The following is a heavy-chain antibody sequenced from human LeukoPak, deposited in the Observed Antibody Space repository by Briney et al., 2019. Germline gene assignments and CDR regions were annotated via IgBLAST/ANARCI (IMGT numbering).Heavy chain of an antibody. D-gene: IGHD3-10*01. V-gene: IGHV4-38-2*02. CDR3: AGTLWFGEPSTPTGPGAVDY. Sequence: SETLSLTCTVSGYSISSGYYWGWIWQPPGKGLEWIGSIYHSGSTYYNPSLKSRVTISVDTSKNQFSLKLSSVTAADTAVYYCAGTLWFGEPSTPTGPGAVDYWGQGTLVTVSS. J-gene: IGHJ4*02. CDR2: IYHSGST. CDR1: GYSISSGYY.